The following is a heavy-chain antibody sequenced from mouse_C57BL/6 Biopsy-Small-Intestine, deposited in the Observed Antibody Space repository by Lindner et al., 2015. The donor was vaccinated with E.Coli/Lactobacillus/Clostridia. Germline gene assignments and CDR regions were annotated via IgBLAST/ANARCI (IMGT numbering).Heavy chain of an antibody. V-gene: IGHV1-81*01. J-gene: IGHJ2*01. CDR2: IYPRSGNT. D-gene: IGHD1-1*01. CDR1: GYTFTSYG. Sequence: VQLQESGPELVKPGASVKLSCKASGYTFTSYGISWVKQRTGQGLEWIGEIYPRSGNTYYNEKFKGKATLTADKSSSTAYMELRSLTSEDSAVYFCARWHGSSSYFDYWGQGTTLTVSS. CDR3: ARWHGSSSYFDY.